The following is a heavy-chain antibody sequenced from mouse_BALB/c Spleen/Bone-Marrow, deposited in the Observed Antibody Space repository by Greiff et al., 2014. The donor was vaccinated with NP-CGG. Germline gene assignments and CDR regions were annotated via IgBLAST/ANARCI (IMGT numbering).Heavy chain of an antibody. D-gene: IGHD2-10*02. CDR2: ISYDGSN. J-gene: IGHJ3*01. Sequence: EVKLEESGPGLVKPSQSLSLTCSVTGYSITSGYYWNWIRQFPGNKLEWMGYISYDGSNNYNPSLKNRISITRDTSKNQFFLKLNSVTTEDTATYYCARVYGNCFFAYWGQGTLVTVSA. CDR1: GYSITSGYY. CDR3: ARVYGNCFFAY. V-gene: IGHV3-6*02.